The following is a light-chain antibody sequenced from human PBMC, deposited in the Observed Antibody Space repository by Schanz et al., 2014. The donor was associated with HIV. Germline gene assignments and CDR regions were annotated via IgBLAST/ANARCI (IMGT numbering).Light chain of an antibody. J-gene: IGLJ1*01. CDR2: DVT. V-gene: IGLV2-14*03. Sequence: QSALTQPATVSGSPGQSITVSCTGTNSDIGGHDYVSWYQQHPDKAPKLLIYDVTHWPSAIPSRFSGSKSGNSAFLTISGLQAEDEADYYCSSKRSGDTTPFVFGSGTKLTVL. CDR3: SSKRSGDTTPFV. CDR1: NSDIGGHDY.